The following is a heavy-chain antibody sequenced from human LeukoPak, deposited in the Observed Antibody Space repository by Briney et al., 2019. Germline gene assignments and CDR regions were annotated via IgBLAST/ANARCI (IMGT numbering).Heavy chain of an antibody. J-gene: IGHJ4*02. Sequence: PGGSLRLSCEASGFTFKNYVIHWVRQAPGKGLEWLAVISHDGSNKYYADSVRGRLSVSRDNSRNTLYLQMNSLRAEDTAVYYCAKDWGFRYASGSYCDYWGQGTQVTVSS. CDR2: ISHDGSNK. CDR3: AKDWGFRYASGSYCDY. D-gene: IGHD3-10*01. V-gene: IGHV3-30*18. CDR1: GFTFKNYV.